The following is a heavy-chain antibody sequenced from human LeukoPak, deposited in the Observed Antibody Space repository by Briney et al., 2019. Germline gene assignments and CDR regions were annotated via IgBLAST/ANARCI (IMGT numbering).Heavy chain of an antibody. V-gene: IGHV4-34*01. J-gene: IGHJ4*02. Sequence: SDTLSLTCAVQGVSFNAYSWSWLPHSPGKGLEWIGEINHSGGTNYNPSLKSRATISVDTSENQFSLRVTSVTAADTAVYYCARIRCGHTDATCYNSWGQGTLVTVSS. D-gene: IGHD2-8*01. CDR3: ARIRCGHTDATCYNS. CDR1: GVSFNAYS. CDR2: INHSGGT.